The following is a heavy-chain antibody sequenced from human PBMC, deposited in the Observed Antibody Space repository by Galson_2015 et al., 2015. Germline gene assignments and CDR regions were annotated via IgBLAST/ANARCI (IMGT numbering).Heavy chain of an antibody. D-gene: IGHD6-6*01. CDR2: IKQDGSEK. Sequence: SLRLSCAASGFTFSSYWMSWVRQAPGKGLEWVANIKQDGSEKYYVDSVKGRLTISRDNAKNSLYLQMNSLRAEDTAVYYCARSGRGQLGYYYYYYMDVWGKGTTVTVSS. V-gene: IGHV3-7*01. CDR1: GFTFSSYW. J-gene: IGHJ6*03. CDR3: ARSGRGQLGYYYYYYMDV.